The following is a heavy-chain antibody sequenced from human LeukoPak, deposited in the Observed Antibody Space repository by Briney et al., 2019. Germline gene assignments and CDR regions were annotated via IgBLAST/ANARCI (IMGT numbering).Heavy chain of an antibody. CDR1: GYTFTGYY. V-gene: IGHV1-2*02. D-gene: IGHD4-23*01. J-gene: IGHJ5*02. CDR2: INTNSGGT. Sequence: ASVKVSCKASGYTFTGYYMHWVRQAPGQGLEWMGWINTNSGGTNYAQKFQGRVTMTRDTSISTAYMELSRLRSDDTAVYYCARVRSYGGNLNSDPWGQGTLVTVSS. CDR3: ARVRSYGGNLNSDP.